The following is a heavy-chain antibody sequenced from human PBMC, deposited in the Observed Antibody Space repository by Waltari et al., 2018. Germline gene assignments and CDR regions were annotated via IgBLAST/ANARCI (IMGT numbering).Heavy chain of an antibody. V-gene: IGHV1-2*06. D-gene: IGHD3-16*01. CDR1: GYTFTGYY. CDR3: ARVVFKGPSYGMDV. Sequence: QVQLVQSGAEVKKPGASVKVSCKASGYTFTGYYMHCVRQAPGQGLEWMGRINPNSGGTNYAQKFQGRVTMTRDTPISTAYMELSRLRSDDTAVYYCARVVFKGPSYGMDVWGQGTTVTVSS. J-gene: IGHJ6*02. CDR2: INPNSGGT.